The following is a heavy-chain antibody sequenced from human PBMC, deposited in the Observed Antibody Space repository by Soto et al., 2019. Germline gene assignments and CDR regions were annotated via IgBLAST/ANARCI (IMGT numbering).Heavy chain of an antibody. CDR1: GYTFTSYG. CDR2: ISAHNGNT. J-gene: IGHJ4*02. D-gene: IGHD1-1*01. V-gene: IGHV1-18*01. Sequence: QVHLVQSGAEVKKPGASVKVSCKGSGYTFTSYGITWVRQAPGQGLEWMGWISAHNGNTDYPQNLQGRVTVTRDTSTSTAYMELRSLRSDDTAVYYCARGRYGDDWGQGDLVTVSS. CDR3: ARGRYGDD.